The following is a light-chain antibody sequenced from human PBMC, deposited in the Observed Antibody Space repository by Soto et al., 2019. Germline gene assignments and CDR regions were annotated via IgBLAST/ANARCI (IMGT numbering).Light chain of an antibody. Sequence: EMVMTQSPATLSVSPGERATLSCRASQSVSSNLAWYQQKPGQAPRLLIYDASTRATGIPARFSGSGSGTEFTLTISSLQSEDWAVYYCQQYNNWSTFGGGTNVEIK. CDR1: QSVSSN. J-gene: IGKJ4*01. CDR3: QQYNNWST. V-gene: IGKV3-15*01. CDR2: DAS.